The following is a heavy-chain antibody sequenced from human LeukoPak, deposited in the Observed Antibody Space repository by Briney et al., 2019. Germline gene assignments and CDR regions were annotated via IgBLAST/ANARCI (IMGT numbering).Heavy chain of an antibody. Sequence: PAGSMRLSCAASAFTFSSYAMHWVRQAPGKGLEYVSATSSNGGNTYYANSGKGRFTISRHNSTNTLYLQMGSLRAEDVAVYYCSGGGTYYYDSSGSYYWGQGTLVTVSS. J-gene: IGHJ4*02. V-gene: IGHV3-64*01. D-gene: IGHD3-22*01. CDR1: AFTFSSYA. CDR3: SGGGTYYYDSSGSYY. CDR2: TSSNGGNT.